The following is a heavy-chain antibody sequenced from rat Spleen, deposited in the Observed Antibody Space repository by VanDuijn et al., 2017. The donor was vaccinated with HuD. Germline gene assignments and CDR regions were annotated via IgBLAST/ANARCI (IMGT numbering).Heavy chain of an antibody. V-gene: IGHV3-1*01. Sequence: EVQLRESGPGLVKPSQSLSLTCSVTGYSITSNYWVWIRKFPGNKMEWVGHISYSGSTSYNPSLKSRISITRDTSKNQFFLQLNSVTTEDTATYFCARYTATISFDYWGRGVMVTVSS. CDR2: ISYSGST. D-gene: IGHD1-10*01. CDR3: ARYTATISFDY. J-gene: IGHJ2*01. CDR1: GYSITSNY.